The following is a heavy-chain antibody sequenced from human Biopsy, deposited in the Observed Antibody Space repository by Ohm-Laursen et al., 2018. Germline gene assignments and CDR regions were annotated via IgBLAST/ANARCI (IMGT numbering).Heavy chain of an antibody. J-gene: IGHJ4*02. Sequence: SETLSLTCTVSGGSISNYYWSWIRQPAGKGLEWIGRIYSSGSTNYNPSLKSRVTMSVDTSKNQFSLKLSSVTAADTAMYYCARGRGWGNTYFRSFDYWGQGTLVTVSS. CDR2: IYSSGST. V-gene: IGHV4-4*07. CDR1: GGSISNYY. CDR3: ARGRGWGNTYFRSFDY. D-gene: IGHD3-9*01.